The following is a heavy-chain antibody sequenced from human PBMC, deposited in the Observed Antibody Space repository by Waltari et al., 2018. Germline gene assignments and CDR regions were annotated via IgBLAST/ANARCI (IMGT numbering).Heavy chain of an antibody. CDR2: ILSDGSNK. J-gene: IGHJ5*02. D-gene: IGHD1-26*01. CDR1: GFTFRSYG. CDR3: AKDRRIVGVPGGGFDP. V-gene: IGHV3-30*02. Sequence: QVQLVESGGGVVQPGGSLRLSCAASGFTFRSYGMHWVRQAPGKGLEWVAFILSDGSNKFYAASVKGRFTISRDNSKNTLYLQVNSLRAEDTAVYYCAKDRRIVGVPGGGFDPWGQGTLVTVSS.